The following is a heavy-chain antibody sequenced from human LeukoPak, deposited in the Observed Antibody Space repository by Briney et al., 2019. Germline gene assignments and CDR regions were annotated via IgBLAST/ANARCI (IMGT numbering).Heavy chain of an antibody. CDR2: IYTSGST. Sequence: SETLSLTCTVSGGSISSYYWSWIRQPAGKGLEWIGRIYTSGSTNYNPSLKSRVTISVDKSKNQFSLELSSVTAADTAVYYCARGDGKYYYDSSGYYYSTRIEYFQHWGQGTLVTVSS. V-gene: IGHV4-4*07. CDR3: ARGDGKYYYDSSGYYYSTRIEYFQH. CDR1: GGSISSYY. D-gene: IGHD3-22*01. J-gene: IGHJ1*01.